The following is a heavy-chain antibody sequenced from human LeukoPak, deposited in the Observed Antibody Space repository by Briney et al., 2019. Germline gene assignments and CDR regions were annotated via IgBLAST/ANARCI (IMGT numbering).Heavy chain of an antibody. V-gene: IGHV4-34*01. CDR2: INHSEST. CDR3: ASRYYYYGSGSFDY. CDR1: GGSFTGYY. Sequence: SETRSPTCAVYGGSFTGYYWGWIRQPPGRGRGWIGEINHSESTNYNPSPKSRVNISVDKSKNQYSLKLSSVTAADTPVYYCASRYYYYGSGSFDYWGQGTLVTVSS. D-gene: IGHD3-10*01. J-gene: IGHJ4*02.